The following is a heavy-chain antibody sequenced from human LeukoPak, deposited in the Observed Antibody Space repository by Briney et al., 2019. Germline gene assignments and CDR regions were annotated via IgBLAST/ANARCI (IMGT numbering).Heavy chain of an antibody. J-gene: IGHJ3*02. CDR3: ARDLTMVRGTRVQYSI. V-gene: IGHV3-21*01. D-gene: IGHD3-10*01. CDR2: ISSSSSYI. Sequence: PGGSLRLSCAASGFTFSSYWMNWVRQAPGKGLEWVSSISSSSSYIYYADSVKGRFTIPRDNAKNSLNLQMNSLRAEDTAVYYCARDLTMVRGTRVQYSIWGQGTMVTVSS. CDR1: GFTFSSYW.